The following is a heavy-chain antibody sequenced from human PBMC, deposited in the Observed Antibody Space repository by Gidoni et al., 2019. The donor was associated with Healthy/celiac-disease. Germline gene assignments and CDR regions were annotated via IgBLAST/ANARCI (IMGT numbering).Heavy chain of an antibody. CDR3: ASYQAGGSYHTDSFYY. CDR2: IYSGGST. Sequence: EVQLVESGGGLVQPGGSLRLSCAASGFTVSSNYMSWVRQAPGKGLEWVSVIYSGGSTYYADSVKGRFTISRDNSKNTLYLQMNSLRAEDTAVYYCASYQAGGSYHTDSFYYWGQGTLVTVSS. J-gene: IGHJ4*02. D-gene: IGHD1-26*01. CDR1: GFTVSSNY. V-gene: IGHV3-66*02.